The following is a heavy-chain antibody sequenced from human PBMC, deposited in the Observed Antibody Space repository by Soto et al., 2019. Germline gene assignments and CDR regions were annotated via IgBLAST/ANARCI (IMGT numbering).Heavy chain of an antibody. Sequence: GGSLRLSCAASGFTFSSYAMSWVRQAPGKGLEWVSAISGSGGRTYYADSVKGRFTISRDNSKNTLYLQMNSLRAEDTAVYYCAKGGYDFWSGYYYYYYGMDVWGQGTTVTVSS. CDR1: GFTFSSYA. J-gene: IGHJ6*02. CDR3: AKGGYDFWSGYYYYYYGMDV. CDR2: ISGSGGRT. D-gene: IGHD3-3*01. V-gene: IGHV3-23*01.